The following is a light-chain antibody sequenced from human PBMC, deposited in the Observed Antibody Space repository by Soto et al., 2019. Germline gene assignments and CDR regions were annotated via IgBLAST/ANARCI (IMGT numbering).Light chain of an antibody. CDR2: ENN. CDR1: YSNIGHNY. CDR3: GTWDTSLSAGAL. V-gene: IGLV1-51*02. Sequence: QSVLTQPPSVSAAPGQKVTISCSGSYSNIGHNYVSWYQQLPGTAPNLLIYENNKRPSGIPDPFSGSRSGTSATPDITGPQTGAEDDYYYGTWDTSLSAGALFGGGTQLTVL. J-gene: IGLJ7*01.